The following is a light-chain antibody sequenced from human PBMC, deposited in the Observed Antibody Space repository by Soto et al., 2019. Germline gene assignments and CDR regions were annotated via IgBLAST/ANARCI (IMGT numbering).Light chain of an antibody. CDR1: SSNIGTNY. CDR3: GTWDSDLSAEV. V-gene: IGLV1-51*01. J-gene: IGLJ3*02. CDR2: DNS. Sequence: QSVLTQPPSVSAAPGQKVTISCSGSSSNIGTNYVSWYQQLPGRAPKLVIFDNSKRPSGIPGRFSGSKSGSSATLGVTRLQTGDEADYYCGTWDSDLSAEVFGGGTKLTVL.